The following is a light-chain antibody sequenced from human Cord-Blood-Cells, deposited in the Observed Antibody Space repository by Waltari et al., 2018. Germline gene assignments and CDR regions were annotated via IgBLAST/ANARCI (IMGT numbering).Light chain of an antibody. CDR1: QSVSSSY. CDR2: GAS. Sequence: EIVLPQSPGTPSLSPGQRATLSCRASQSVSSSYLAWDQQKPGQAPRLLIYGASSRATVIPDRFSGSGSGTDFTLTISRLEPEDFAVYYCQQYGSSPRTFGQGTKVEIK. J-gene: IGKJ1*01. CDR3: QQYGSSPRT. V-gene: IGKV3-20*01.